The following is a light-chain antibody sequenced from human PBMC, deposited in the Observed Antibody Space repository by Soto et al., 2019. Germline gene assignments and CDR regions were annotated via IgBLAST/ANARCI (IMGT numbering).Light chain of an antibody. CDR1: SSDVGGYNY. V-gene: IGLV2-14*01. Sequence: QSVLTQPASVSGYPGQSITISCTGRSSDVGGYNYVSWYQQHPGKAPKFMTYEVSRRPSGVSNRCSGSKSGNTASLTVSGLQAEDEADYYCSSYTTSNTYVFGTGTKVTVL. CDR2: EVS. CDR3: SSYTTSNTYV. J-gene: IGLJ1*01.